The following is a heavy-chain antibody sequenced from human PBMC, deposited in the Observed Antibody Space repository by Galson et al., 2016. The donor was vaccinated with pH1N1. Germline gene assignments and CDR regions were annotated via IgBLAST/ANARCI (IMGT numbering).Heavy chain of an antibody. CDR2: INTGDGNA. J-gene: IGHJ6*02. CDR1: GYTFITYA. CDR3: ARGGTLSDFWSNYYPYGMDV. D-gene: IGHD3-3*01. Sequence: VKVSCKASGYTFITYAIHWVRQALGQRLEWMGWINTGDGNAKSSQKFQDRVTITRDTPATTAYLDLRGLRSEDTAVYYCARGGTLSDFWSNYYPYGMDVWGQGTTVTVSS. V-gene: IGHV1-3*04.